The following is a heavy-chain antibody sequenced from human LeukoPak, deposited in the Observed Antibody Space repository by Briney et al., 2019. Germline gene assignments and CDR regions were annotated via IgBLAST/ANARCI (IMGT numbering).Heavy chain of an antibody. CDR3: ARDGVDNGDEEDAFDV. Sequence: GGSLRLSCAASGFTFSSYEMNWVRQAPGKGLEWVSYISSSGSSILYAESVKGRFTISRDNGKKSLYLQMNSPRPEDTAMYYCARDGVDNGDEEDAFDVWGQGTRVTVSS. V-gene: IGHV3-48*03. J-gene: IGHJ3*01. D-gene: IGHD4-17*01. CDR1: GFTFSSYE. CDR2: ISSSGSSI.